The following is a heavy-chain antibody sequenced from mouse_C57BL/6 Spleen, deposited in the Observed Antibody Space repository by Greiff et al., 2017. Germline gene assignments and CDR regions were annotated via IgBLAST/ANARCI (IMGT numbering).Heavy chain of an antibody. J-gene: IGHJ1*03. V-gene: IGHV1-82*01. CDR3: ASSSRGYFDV. CDR2: IYPGDGDT. CDR1: GYAFSSSW. Sequence: VQLQQSGPELVKPGASVKISCKASGYAFSSSWMNWVKQRPGKGLEWIGRIYPGDGDTNYNGKFKGKATLTADKSSSTAYMQLSSLTSEDSAVYFCASSSRGYFDVWGTGTTVTVSS. D-gene: IGHD1-1*01.